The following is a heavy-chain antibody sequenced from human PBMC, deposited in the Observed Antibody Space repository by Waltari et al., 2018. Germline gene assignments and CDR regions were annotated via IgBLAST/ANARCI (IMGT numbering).Heavy chain of an antibody. J-gene: IGHJ4*02. CDR2: SDPEHGET. V-gene: IGHV1-24*01. Sequence: VQMDQSGPEVKKPGASVRVSCTVSGYRRLQFSLHWVRLAPGEGLEWMGGSDPEHGETVYAQQFQGRITMTEDRSRDIAYMELSSLRSEDTAIYYCATGITVAGKLDFWGQGTQVTVSS. D-gene: IGHD6-19*01. CDR3: ATGITVAGKLDF. CDR1: GYRRLQFS.